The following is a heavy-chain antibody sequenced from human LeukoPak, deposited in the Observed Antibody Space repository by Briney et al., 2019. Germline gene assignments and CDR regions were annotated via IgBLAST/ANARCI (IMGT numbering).Heavy chain of an antibody. CDR2: IIPIFGTA. J-gene: IGHJ4*02. Sequence: SVKVSCKASGGTFSSYAISWVRQAPGQGLEWMGRIIPIFGTANYAQKFQGRVTITTDESTSTAYMELSSLRSEDTAVYYCARAPFGWELQPFDYWGQGTLVTVS. D-gene: IGHD1-26*01. CDR1: GGTFSSYA. CDR3: ARAPFGWELQPFDY. V-gene: IGHV1-69*05.